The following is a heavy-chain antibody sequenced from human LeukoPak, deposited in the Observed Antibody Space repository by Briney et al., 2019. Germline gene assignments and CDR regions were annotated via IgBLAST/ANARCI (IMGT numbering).Heavy chain of an antibody. CDR1: GGSFSGYY. J-gene: IGHJ4*02. CDR2: INHSGST. Sequence: SETLSLTCAVYGGSFSGYYWSWIRQPPGKGLERIGEINHSGSTNYNPSLKSRVTISVDTSKNQFSLKLSSVTAADTAAYYCASYRRWNYGGNLVGLFDYWGQGTLVTVSS. CDR3: ASYRRWNYGGNLVGLFDY. V-gene: IGHV4-34*01. D-gene: IGHD4-23*01.